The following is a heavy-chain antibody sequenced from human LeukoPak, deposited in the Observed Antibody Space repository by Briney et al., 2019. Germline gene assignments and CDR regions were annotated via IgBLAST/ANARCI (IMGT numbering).Heavy chain of an antibody. Sequence: SETLSLTYAVSAVSISTKSYYWGWVRQPPGKGLEWIGNVYYTGSTDYTPSLKSRVTISVDMSKNQFSLDLTSVTAADTAVYYCARHVAYIPRRQGAFDVWGQGTTVYVSS. CDR1: AVSISTKSYY. J-gene: IGHJ3*01. CDR3: ARHVAYIPRRQGAFDV. D-gene: IGHD3-16*01. V-gene: IGHV4-39*01. CDR2: VYYTGST.